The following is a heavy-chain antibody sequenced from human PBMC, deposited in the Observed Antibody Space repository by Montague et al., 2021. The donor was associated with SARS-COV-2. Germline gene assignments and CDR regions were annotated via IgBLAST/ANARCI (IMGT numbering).Heavy chain of an antibody. V-gene: IGHV4-31*03. D-gene: IGHD2-8*01. CDR2: IYYSGST. Sequence: TLSLTCTVSGGSISSCGYYWSWIRPHPGKGLEWIGYIYYSGSTYYNPSLKIRVTISVDTSKNQFYLKLSSVTAADTAVYYCARAKGFIVLMVYAMGAFDIWGQGTMVTVSS. CDR1: GGSISSCGYY. CDR3: ARAKGFIVLMVYAMGAFDI. J-gene: IGHJ3*02.